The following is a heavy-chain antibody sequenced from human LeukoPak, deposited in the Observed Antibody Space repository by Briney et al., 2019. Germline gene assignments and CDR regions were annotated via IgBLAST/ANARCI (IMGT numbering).Heavy chain of an antibody. D-gene: IGHD6-13*01. J-gene: IGHJ6*03. CDR1: GFTFSSYG. CDR3: AKGGAAAGTGYYYYYYMDV. V-gene: IGHV3-30*02. Sequence: GGSLRLSCAASGFTFSSYGMHWVRQAPGKGLEWVAFIRYDGSNKYYADSVKGRFTISRDNSKNTLYLQMNSLRAEDTAVYYCAKGGAAAGTGYYYYYYMDVWGKGTTVTISS. CDR2: IRYDGSNK.